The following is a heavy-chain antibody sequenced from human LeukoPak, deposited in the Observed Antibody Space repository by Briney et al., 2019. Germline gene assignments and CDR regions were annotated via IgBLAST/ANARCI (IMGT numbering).Heavy chain of an antibody. Sequence: GGSLRLSCTASGLPFSSYGMQWARQAPGKGLEWVACIRYDENTKYYADSVKGRFTVSRDNSENTLFLQMNSLRAEDTAVYYCAKENTRDGYRHFHYWGQGTQVTVSS. CDR2: IRYDENTK. J-gene: IGHJ4*02. V-gene: IGHV3-30*02. CDR1: GLPFSSYG. CDR3: AKENTRDGYRHFHY. D-gene: IGHD5-24*01.